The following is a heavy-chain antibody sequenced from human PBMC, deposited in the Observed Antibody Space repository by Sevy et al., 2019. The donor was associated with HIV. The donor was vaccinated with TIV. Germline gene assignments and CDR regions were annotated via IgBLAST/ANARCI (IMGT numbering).Heavy chain of an antibody. J-gene: IGHJ4*02. CDR1: GGSITSLY. CDR2: IYYNGHI. D-gene: IGHD1-26*01. V-gene: IGHV4-59*08. CDR3: AGENAWGRGYS. Sequence: SETLSLTCTVSGGSITSLYWNWIRQPPGKGLEWIANIYYNGHINYNPSLKSRVTLSLDPSTNQFSLRLSSVTAADTAMYYCAGENAWGRGYSWGQGTLVTVSS.